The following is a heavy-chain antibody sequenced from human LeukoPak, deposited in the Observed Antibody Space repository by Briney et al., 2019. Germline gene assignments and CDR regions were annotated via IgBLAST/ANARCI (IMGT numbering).Heavy chain of an antibody. D-gene: IGHD1-26*01. CDR2: IDHGGVT. CDR1: GASMDFESYY. V-gene: IGHV4-61*02. J-gene: IGHJ1*01. Sequence: PSETLSLTCTVSGASMDFESYYWTWVRQSAGKGLEWIGRIDHGGVTNYNPSLQSRVTISLDTSQKQFSLKLDAVTAADTAVYYCARGHDYYSEYFQHWGKGTLVSVSS. CDR3: ARGHDYYSEYFQH.